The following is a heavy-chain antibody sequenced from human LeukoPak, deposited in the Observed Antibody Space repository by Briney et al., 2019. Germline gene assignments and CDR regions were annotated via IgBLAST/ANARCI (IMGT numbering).Heavy chain of an antibody. CDR1: GFTFSSYA. CDR2: ISGSGGST. V-gene: IGHV3-23*01. D-gene: IGHD3/OR15-3a*01. Sequence: GGSLRLSCAASGFTFSSYAMSWVRQAPGKGLEWVSAISGSGGSTYYADSVKGRFTISRDNAKNTLYLQMNSLRGEDTAVYYCARDMLFGESVYNWFDPWGQGTLVTVSS. J-gene: IGHJ5*02. CDR3: ARDMLFGESVYNWFDP.